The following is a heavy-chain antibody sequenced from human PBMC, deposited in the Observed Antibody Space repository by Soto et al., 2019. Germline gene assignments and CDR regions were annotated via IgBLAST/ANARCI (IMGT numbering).Heavy chain of an antibody. D-gene: IGHD2-8*01. V-gene: IGHV3-53*01. CDR1: GFTVSSNY. CDR3: AKPYCTNGVCCPSGMDV. CDR2: IYSGGST. Sequence: GSLRLSCAASGFTVSSNYMSWVRQAPGKGLEWVSVIYSGGSTYYADSVKGRFTISRDNSKNTLYLQMNSLRAEDTAVYYCAKPYCTNGVCCPSGMDVWGQGTTVTVSS. J-gene: IGHJ6*02.